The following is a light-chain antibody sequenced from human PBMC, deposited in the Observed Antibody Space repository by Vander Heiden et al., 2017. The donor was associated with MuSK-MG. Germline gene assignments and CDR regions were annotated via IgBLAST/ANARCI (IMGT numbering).Light chain of an antibody. J-gene: IGLJ3*02. CDR1: SSNIGSNT. CDR3: AVWDDSLNGRV. Sequence: QSVLTQPPSASGTPGQRVTISCSGGSSNIGSNTVNWYQQLAGTAPNLLIYSDDHRPSGVPDRISGSKSGTSAALAISGLQAEDEANYFCAVWDDSLNGRVFGGGTKLTVL. CDR2: SDD. V-gene: IGLV1-44*01.